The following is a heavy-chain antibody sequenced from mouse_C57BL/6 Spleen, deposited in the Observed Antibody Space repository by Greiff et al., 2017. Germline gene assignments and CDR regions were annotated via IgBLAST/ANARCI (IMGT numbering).Heavy chain of an antibody. V-gene: IGHV1-54*01. CDR2: INPGSGGT. J-gene: IGHJ3*01. CDR1: GYAFTNYL. D-gene: IGHD2-3*01. CDR3: AREDDLGGGFAY. Sequence: VQLQQSGAELVRPGTSVKVSCKASGYAFTNYLIEWVKQRPGQGLEWIGVINPGSGGTNYNEKFKGKATLTADKSSSTAYMQLSSLTSEDSAVYCCAREDDLGGGFAYWGQGTLVTVSA.